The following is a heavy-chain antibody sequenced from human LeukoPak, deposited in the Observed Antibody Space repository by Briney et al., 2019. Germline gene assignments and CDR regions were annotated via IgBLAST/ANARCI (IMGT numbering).Heavy chain of an antibody. J-gene: IGHJ6*03. CDR1: GGSISSRNW. D-gene: IGHD1-26*01. CDR2: IHHSGST. V-gene: IGHV4-4*02. CDR3: ARVVGANRDYYYYQMDV. Sequence: SGTLSLTCAVSGGSISSRNWWSWGRQPPGEGLGWIGEIHHSGSTNYNSSLKRRVTISVDKSKNQFSLKLNSVTAADTAVYYCARVVGANRDYYYYQMDVWGKGTTVTVSS.